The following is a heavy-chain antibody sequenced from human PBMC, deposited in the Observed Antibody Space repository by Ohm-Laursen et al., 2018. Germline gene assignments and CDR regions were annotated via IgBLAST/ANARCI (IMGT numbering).Heavy chain of an antibody. CDR3: ARDSSGSFYYYYGMDV. J-gene: IGHJ6*02. D-gene: IGHD3-22*01. Sequence: SLRLSCAASGFTFSSYGMNWVRQAPGKGLEWVSKITSRDYTTYYADSVKGRFTISRDNAKNSLYLQMNSLRAEDTAVYYCARDSSGSFYYYYGMDVWGQGTTATVSS. V-gene: IGHV3-48*03. CDR2: ITSRDYTT. CDR1: GFTFSSYG.